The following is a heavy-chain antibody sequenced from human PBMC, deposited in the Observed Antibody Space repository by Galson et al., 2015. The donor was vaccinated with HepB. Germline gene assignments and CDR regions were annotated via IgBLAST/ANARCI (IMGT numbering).Heavy chain of an antibody. CDR2: ISYEGSHK. D-gene: IGHD3-16*01. V-gene: IGHV3-30*03. CDR3: ARDAGEALAARFYFDY. CDR1: GFSFSNYG. J-gene: IGHJ4*02. Sequence: SLRLSGAASGFSFSNYGMNWVRQAPGKGLEWVSLISYEGSHKYYADSVKGRFTISRDNSKNTLYLQMNSLETEDTAVYYCARDAGEALAARFYFDYWGQGTLVTVSS.